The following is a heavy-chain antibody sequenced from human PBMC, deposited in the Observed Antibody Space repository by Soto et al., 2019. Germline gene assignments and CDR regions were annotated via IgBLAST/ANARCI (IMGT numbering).Heavy chain of an antibody. D-gene: IGHD3-16*01. Sequence: SETLSLTCSVSGDSVNSPSFFWSWIRQPPGKGLEWIGYMYYSGTTNYNPSLKSRATMSVDTSKNQFSLKLSSVTAADTAFYYCARHSGGGGYSDFWGQGTLVTVSS. J-gene: IGHJ4*02. CDR2: MYYSGTT. CDR3: ARHSGGGGYSDF. V-gene: IGHV4-61*01. CDR1: GDSVNSPSFF.